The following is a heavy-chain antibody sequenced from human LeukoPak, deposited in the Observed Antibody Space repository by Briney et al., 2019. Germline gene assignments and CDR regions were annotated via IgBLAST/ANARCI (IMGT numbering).Heavy chain of an antibody. CDR3: ARETRIAAAGTSFYYYGTDV. J-gene: IGHJ6*02. CDR2: IYSGGST. V-gene: IGHV3-66*01. Sequence: PGGSLRLSCAASGFTVSSNYMSWVRQAPGKGLEWVSVIYSGGSTYYADSVKGRFTISRDNSKNTLYLQMNSLRAEDTAVYYCARETRIAAAGTSFYYYGTDVWGQGTTVTVSS. CDR1: GFTVSSNY. D-gene: IGHD6-13*01.